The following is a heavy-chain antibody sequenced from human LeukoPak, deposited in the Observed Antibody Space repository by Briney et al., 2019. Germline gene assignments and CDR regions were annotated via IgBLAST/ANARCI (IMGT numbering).Heavy chain of an antibody. J-gene: IGHJ6*02. CDR3: ARDSRDCGSGSYWDV. V-gene: IGHV4-59*01. CDR1: GGSISNYY. D-gene: IGHD3-10*01. CDR2: ITGTIYFSGST. Sequence: SETLSLTCTVSGGSISNYYWNWIRQPPGKGLEWIGYITGTIYFSGSTSHDPSLESRVTISVDTSKNQFSLTLNSVTAADTAVYYCARDSRDCGSGSYWDVWGQGTPVTVSS.